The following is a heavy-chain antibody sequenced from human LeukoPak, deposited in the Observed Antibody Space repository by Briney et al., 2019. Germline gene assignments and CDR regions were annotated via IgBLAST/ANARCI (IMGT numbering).Heavy chain of an antibody. D-gene: IGHD2-2*01. J-gene: IGHJ4*02. Sequence: ASVKVSCKASGYTFTGYYMHWVRQAPGQGLEWMGWINPNSGGTNYAQKFRGRVTMTRDTSISTAYMELSRLRSDDTAVYYCATSLGFYCSSTSCKDYWGQGTLVTVSS. CDR2: INPNSGGT. CDR3: ATSLGFYCSSTSCKDY. V-gene: IGHV1-2*02. CDR1: GYTFTGYY.